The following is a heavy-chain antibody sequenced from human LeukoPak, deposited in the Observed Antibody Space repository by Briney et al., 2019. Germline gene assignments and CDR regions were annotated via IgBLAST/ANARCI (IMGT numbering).Heavy chain of an antibody. V-gene: IGHV3-48*04. CDR3: ARDPYSGNYGNYYYYYMDV. Sequence: GGSLRLSCAASGFTFSSYSMNWVRQAPGKGLEWVSYISSSSSTIYYADSVKGRFTISRDNAKDSLYLQMNSLGPEDTAVYYCARDPYSGNYGNYYYYYMDVWGKGTTVTISS. D-gene: IGHD1-26*01. CDR2: ISSSSSTI. J-gene: IGHJ6*03. CDR1: GFTFSSYS.